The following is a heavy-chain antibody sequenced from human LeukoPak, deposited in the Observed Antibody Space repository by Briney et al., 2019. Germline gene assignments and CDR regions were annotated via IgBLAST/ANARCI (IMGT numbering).Heavy chain of an antibody. CDR2: IYYSGST. CDR3: ARHAVGGGNLFDY. Sequence: SETLSLTCTVSGGSISSSSYYWGWIRQPPGKGLEWIGSIYYSGSTYYNPSLKSRVTISVDTSKNQFSLKLSSVTAADTAVYYCARHAVGGGNLFDYWGQGTLVTVSS. J-gene: IGHJ4*02. D-gene: IGHD4-23*01. CDR1: GGSISSSSYY. V-gene: IGHV4-39*01.